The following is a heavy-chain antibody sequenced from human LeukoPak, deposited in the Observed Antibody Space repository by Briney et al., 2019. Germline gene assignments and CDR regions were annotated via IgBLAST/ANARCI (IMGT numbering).Heavy chain of an antibody. V-gene: IGHV3-23*01. Sequence: PGGSLRLSCAASGFTFSGYAMTWVRQAPGKRLEWVSAMSASGGSTFYADSVKGRFTSSRDNSKNTLYLQINGLRAEDTAIYYCARVGPNWYFDLWGRGTLVTVSS. CDR1: GFTFSGYA. CDR3: ARVGPNWYFDL. CDR2: MSASGGST. J-gene: IGHJ2*01.